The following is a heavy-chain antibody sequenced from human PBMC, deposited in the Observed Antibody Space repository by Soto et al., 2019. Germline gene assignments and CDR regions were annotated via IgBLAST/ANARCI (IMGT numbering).Heavy chain of an antibody. V-gene: IGHV4-34*01. J-gene: IGHJ4*02. Sequence: PSETLSLTCAVYGGSLSGHYWGWFRQPPGKGLEWIGETHHSGSTAYNPSLKSRVTISVDTSRNQFSLKLNSVTAADTAVYYCARTTAAIHLNYWSQGTLVTVSS. CDR1: GGSLSGHY. CDR2: THHSGST. D-gene: IGHD2-21*02. CDR3: ARTTAAIHLNY.